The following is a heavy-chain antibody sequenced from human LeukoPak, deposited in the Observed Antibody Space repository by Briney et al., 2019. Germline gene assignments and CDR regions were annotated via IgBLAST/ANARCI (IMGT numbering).Heavy chain of an antibody. J-gene: IGHJ4*02. CDR2: IYYSGST. V-gene: IGHV4-30-4*02. D-gene: IGHD6-19*01. Sequence: SSETLSLTCTVSGGSISSGDYYWSWIRQPPGKGLEWIGYIYYSGSTYYNPSLKSRVTISVDTSKNQFSLKLSSVTAADTAVYYCVRENYSSGWYGIIDYWGQGTLVTVSS. CDR3: VRENYSSGWYGIIDY. CDR1: GGSISSGDYY.